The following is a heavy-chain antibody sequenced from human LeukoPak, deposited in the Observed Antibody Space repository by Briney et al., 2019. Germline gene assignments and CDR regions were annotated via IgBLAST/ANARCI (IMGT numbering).Heavy chain of an antibody. CDR1: GFTFSSYA. Sequence: GSLRLSCAASGFTFSSYAMSWVRQAPGKGLEWVPAISGSGGSTYYADSVKGRFTISRDNSKNTLYLQMNSLRAEDTAVYYCAKSFWSGYYYFDYWGQGTLVTVSS. V-gene: IGHV3-23*01. J-gene: IGHJ4*02. CDR2: ISGSGGST. D-gene: IGHD3-3*01. CDR3: AKSFWSGYYYFDY.